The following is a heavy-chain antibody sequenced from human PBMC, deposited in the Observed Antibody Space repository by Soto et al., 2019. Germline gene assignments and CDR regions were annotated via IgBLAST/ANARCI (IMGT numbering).Heavy chain of an antibody. V-gene: IGHV3-73*01. Sequence: PGGSLRLSCAASGFTFSGSAMHWVRQASGKGLEWVGRIRSKANSYATAYAASVKGRFTISRDDSKNTAYLQMNSLKTEDTAVYYCTSLVAARGVDYWGQGTLVTVSS. D-gene: IGHD6-6*01. J-gene: IGHJ4*02. CDR3: TSLVAARGVDY. CDR1: GFTFSGSA. CDR2: IRSKANSYAT.